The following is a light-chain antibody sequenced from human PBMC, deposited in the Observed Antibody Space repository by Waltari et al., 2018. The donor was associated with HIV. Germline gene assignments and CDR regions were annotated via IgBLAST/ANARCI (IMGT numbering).Light chain of an antibody. Sequence: IVMTQSPVSLPVIVGEPASISCRSSQSLRHSNGNNYLEWYVQKPGRSPQRLMYLSSNRASGVPGRLSGSGSGTHFTLRISRVAAEDVGVYYCMQSLQSPWTFGQGTKV. CDR1: QSLRHSNGNNY. J-gene: IGKJ1*01. CDR2: LSS. V-gene: IGKV2-28*01. CDR3: MQSLQSPWT.